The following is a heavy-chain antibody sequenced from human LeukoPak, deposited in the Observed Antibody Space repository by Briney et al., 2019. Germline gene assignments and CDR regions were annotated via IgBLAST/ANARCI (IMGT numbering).Heavy chain of an antibody. D-gene: IGHD3-16*01. J-gene: IGHJ4*02. Sequence: GGSLRLSCAASGFTFSSYSMNCVPQAPGKGREWVSSISSSSSYIYYADSVKGRFTISRDNAKNSLYLQMNSLRAEDTAVYYCARSDTFGGIFDYWGQGTLVTVSS. V-gene: IGHV3-21*01. CDR1: GFTFSSYS. CDR2: ISSSSSYI. CDR3: ARSDTFGGIFDY.